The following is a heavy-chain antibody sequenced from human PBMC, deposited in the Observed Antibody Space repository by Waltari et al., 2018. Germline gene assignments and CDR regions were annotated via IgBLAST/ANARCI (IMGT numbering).Heavy chain of an antibody. CDR3: ARLPYNNIYFDYDMDV. V-gene: IGHV4-4*07. CDR2: IYATGST. J-gene: IGHJ6*03. D-gene: IGHD3-10*01. Sequence: VQLQESGPGLVKPSETLSLTCTVSGGSISTYYWSWIRQPAGKGLEWIGRIYATGSTNYNPSRKSRCTMSVDTSKNPFSLKLSSVTAADTAVYYCARLPYNNIYFDYDMDVWGKGTTVTVSS. CDR1: GGSISTYY.